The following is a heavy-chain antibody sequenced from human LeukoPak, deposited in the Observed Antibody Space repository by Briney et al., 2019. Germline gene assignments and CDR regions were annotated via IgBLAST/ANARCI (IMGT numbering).Heavy chain of an antibody. Sequence: GGSLRLSCAASGFTFSSYAMSWVRQAPGKGLEWVSSISGSGDYPYYADSVKGRFTISRDNSKNTVYLQVSSLRAEDTAVYYCARGRIGPDYWGQGTLVTVSS. D-gene: IGHD2-15*01. V-gene: IGHV3-23*01. J-gene: IGHJ4*02. CDR3: ARGRIGPDY. CDR2: ISGSGDYP. CDR1: GFTFSSYA.